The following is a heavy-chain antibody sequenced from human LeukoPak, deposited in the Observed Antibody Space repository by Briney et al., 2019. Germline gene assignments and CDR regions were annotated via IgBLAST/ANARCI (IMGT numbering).Heavy chain of an antibody. CDR3: ARVGIQRYFDY. CDR2: INNDGTTT. Sequence: GGSLRLSCAASGFTFSSYWMYWVRQGPGKGPVWVSHINNDGTTTTYADAVKGRFTISRDNAKNTLYLQMNSLRAEDTAVYYCARVGIQRYFDYWGQGTLVTVSS. V-gene: IGHV3-74*01. D-gene: IGHD5-18*01. J-gene: IGHJ4*02. CDR1: GFTFSSYW.